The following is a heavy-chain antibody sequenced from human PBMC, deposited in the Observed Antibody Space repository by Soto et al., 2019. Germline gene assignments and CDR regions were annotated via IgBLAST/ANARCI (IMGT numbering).Heavy chain of an antibody. CDR3: ARDFGGYNWFDP. Sequence: GGSLRLSCAASGFTFSSYAMHWVRQAPGKGLEWVAVISYDGSNKYYADSVKGRFTISRDNSKNTLYLQMNSLRAEDTAVYYCARDFGGYNWFDPWDQGTLVTVSS. CDR2: ISYDGSNK. CDR1: GFTFSSYA. D-gene: IGHD2-15*01. J-gene: IGHJ5*02. V-gene: IGHV3-30-3*01.